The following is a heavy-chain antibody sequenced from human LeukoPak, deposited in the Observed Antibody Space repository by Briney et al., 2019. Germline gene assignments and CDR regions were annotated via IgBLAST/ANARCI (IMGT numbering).Heavy chain of an antibody. CDR1: GFALHTYG. Sequence: PGGSLRLSCLASGFALHTYGIHWVRQAPGKGLEWVAVISYDGGNKFFADAVGGRFTISRENPKNTVYLEMNSLRAEDTAVYFCARDQSARDFYYYMDVWGEGTAVTVSS. D-gene: IGHD3-10*01. CDR2: ISYDGGNK. V-gene: IGHV3-30*03. CDR3: ARDQSARDFYYYMDV. J-gene: IGHJ6*04.